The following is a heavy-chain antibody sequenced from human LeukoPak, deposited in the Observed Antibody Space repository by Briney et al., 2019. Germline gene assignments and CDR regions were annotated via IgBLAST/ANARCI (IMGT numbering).Heavy chain of an antibody. CDR1: GGSISSYY. CDR3: ARDRPKYCSGGSCYSGIDY. D-gene: IGHD2-15*01. CDR2: IYYSGST. Sequence: PSETLSLTCTVSGGSISSYYWSWIRQPPGKGLEWIGYIYYSGSTNYNPSLKSRVTISVDTSKNQFSLKLSSVTAADTAVYYCARDRPKYCSGGSCYSGIDYWGQGTLVTASS. J-gene: IGHJ4*02. V-gene: IGHV4-59*01.